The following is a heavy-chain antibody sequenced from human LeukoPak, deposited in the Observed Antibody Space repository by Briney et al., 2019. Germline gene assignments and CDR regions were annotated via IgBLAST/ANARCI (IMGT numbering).Heavy chain of an antibody. J-gene: IGHJ4*02. CDR3: ASSLLGSGSYFHY. V-gene: IGHV3-21*01. CDR1: GFTFSSYS. CDR2: ISSSSSYI. D-gene: IGHD1-26*01. Sequence: PGGSLRLSCAASGFTFSSYSMNWVRQAPGKGLEWVSSISSSSSYIYYADSVKGRFTISRDNAKNSLYLQMNSLRAEDTAVYYCASSLLGSGSYFHYWGQGTLVTVSS.